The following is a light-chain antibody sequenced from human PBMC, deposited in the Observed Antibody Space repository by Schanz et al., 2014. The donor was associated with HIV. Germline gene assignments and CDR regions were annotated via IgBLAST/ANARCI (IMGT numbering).Light chain of an antibody. V-gene: IGLV2-14*02. CDR1: TRDVGRYNL. CDR3: SSYTSSSTFEV. Sequence: QSALTQPASVSGSPGQSITISCTGTTRDVGRYNLVPRYQQHPGKAPKLMIYEVSKRPSGVSNRFSGSKSGNTASLTISGLQAEDEADYYCSSYTSSSTFEVFGGGTKLTVL. J-gene: IGLJ2*01. CDR2: EVS.